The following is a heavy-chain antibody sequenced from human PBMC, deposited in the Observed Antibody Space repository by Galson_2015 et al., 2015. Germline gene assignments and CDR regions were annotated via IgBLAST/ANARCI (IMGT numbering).Heavy chain of an antibody. Sequence: SLRLSCAASGFSFNTYSMNWVRQAPGKGLEWVSSISMSSTYIFYADSVKGRFTISRGDAKNSLYLQMNSLRAEDTAVYYCARDREERIVLFGVVYPGAFDIWGQGTMVTVSS. CDR1: GFSFNTYS. J-gene: IGHJ3*02. CDR3: ARDREERIVLFGVVYPGAFDI. V-gene: IGHV3-21*01. D-gene: IGHD3/OR15-3a*01. CDR2: ISMSSTYI.